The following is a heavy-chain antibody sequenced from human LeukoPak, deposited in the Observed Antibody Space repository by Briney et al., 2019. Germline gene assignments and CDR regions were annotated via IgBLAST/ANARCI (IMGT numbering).Heavy chain of an antibody. V-gene: IGHV3-72*01. Sequence: GGSLRLSCAASGFTFSDHYMDWVRQAPGKGLEWVGRTRNKAESYTTEYAASVKGRFTISRDYPKNSLYLQMNSLKTEDTAVYYCIAMIREVGYWGQGTLVTVSS. CDR3: IAMIREVGY. CDR1: GFTFSDHY. D-gene: IGHD3-10*01. CDR2: TRNKAESYTT. J-gene: IGHJ4*02.